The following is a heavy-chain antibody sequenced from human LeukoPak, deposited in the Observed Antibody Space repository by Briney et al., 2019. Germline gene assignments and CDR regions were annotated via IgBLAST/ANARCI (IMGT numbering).Heavy chain of an antibody. Sequence: ASVKVSCKASGYTFTGYYMHWVRQAPEQGLEWMGWINPNSGGTNYAQKFQGRVTMTRDTSISTAYMELSRLRSDDTAVYYCARDGPRDYDFWSGHYYYYYGMDVWGQGTTVTVSS. CDR1: GYTFTGYY. D-gene: IGHD3-3*01. CDR3: ARDGPRDYDFWSGHYYYYYGMDV. J-gene: IGHJ6*02. V-gene: IGHV1-2*02. CDR2: INPNSGGT.